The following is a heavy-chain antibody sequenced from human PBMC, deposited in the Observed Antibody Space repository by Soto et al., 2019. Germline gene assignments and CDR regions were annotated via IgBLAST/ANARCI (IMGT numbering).Heavy chain of an antibody. D-gene: IGHD3-22*01. CDR1: GGSISGYY. Sequence: PSETLSLTCTVSGGSISGYYWSWIRQPPGKGLEWIGYIYYSGSTHYNPSLKSRVTMSVDTSKNQFSLKLSSVTAADTAVYYCAREGSSGYLDYWGQGTLVTVSS. V-gene: IGHV4-59*12. CDR2: IYYSGST. J-gene: IGHJ4*02. CDR3: AREGSSGYLDY.